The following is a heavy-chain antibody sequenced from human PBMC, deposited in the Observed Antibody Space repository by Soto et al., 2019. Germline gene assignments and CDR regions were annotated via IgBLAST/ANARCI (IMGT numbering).Heavy chain of an antibody. D-gene: IGHD2-21*02. CDR1: GGSISRSSYF. Sequence: PSETLSLTCTVSGGSISRSSYFWGWIRQPPGKGLEWIGSIYYSGSTYYNPSLKSRVTVSVDTSKNQFSLKLSPVTAADTAVYYCARHPRDFWFYPWGQGTLVTVSS. V-gene: IGHV4-39*01. CDR2: IYYSGST. J-gene: IGHJ5*02. CDR3: ARHPRDFWFYP.